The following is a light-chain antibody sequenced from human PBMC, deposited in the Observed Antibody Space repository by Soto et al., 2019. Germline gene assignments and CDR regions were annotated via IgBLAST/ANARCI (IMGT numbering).Light chain of an antibody. J-gene: IGLJ1*01. V-gene: IGLV2-11*01. Sequence: QSVLTQPRSVSGSPGQSVAISCTGNSSDVGSFNYVSWYQQHPDKAPKLMIYDVTKRPSGVPDRFSGSKSGNTASLTISGLQAEDEADYYCCSYAGSPYVFGTGTKVTVL. CDR3: CSYAGSPYV. CDR2: DVT. CDR1: SSDVGSFNY.